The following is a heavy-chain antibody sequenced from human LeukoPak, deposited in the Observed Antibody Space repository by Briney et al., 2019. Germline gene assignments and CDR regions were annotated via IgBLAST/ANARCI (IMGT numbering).Heavy chain of an antibody. D-gene: IGHD1-26*01. V-gene: IGHV1-69*04. J-gene: IGHJ4*02. CDR1: GGTFSSYA. CDR3: ARAVGVGGSYSYYFDY. Sequence: ASVKVSCKASGGTFSSYAISWVRQAPGQGLEWMGRIIPILGIANYAQKFQGRVTITADKSTSTAYMELGSLRSEDTAVYYCARAVGVGGSYSYYFDYWGQGTLVTVSS. CDR2: IIPILGIA.